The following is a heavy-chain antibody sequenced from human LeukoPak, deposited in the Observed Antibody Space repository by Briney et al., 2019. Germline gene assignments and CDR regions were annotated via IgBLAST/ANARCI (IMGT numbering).Heavy chain of an antibody. CDR3: ARVWFGESYYFDY. CDR2: IIPILGIA. Sequence: SVKVSCKASGGTFSSYAISWVRQAPGQGPEWMGRIIPILGIANYAQKFQGRVTITADKSTSTAYMELSSLRSEDTAVYYCARVWFGESYYFDYWGQGTLVTVSS. V-gene: IGHV1-69*04. D-gene: IGHD3-10*01. CDR1: GGTFSSYA. J-gene: IGHJ4*02.